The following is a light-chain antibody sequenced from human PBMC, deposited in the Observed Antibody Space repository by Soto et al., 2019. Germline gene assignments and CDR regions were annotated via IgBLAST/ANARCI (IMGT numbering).Light chain of an antibody. V-gene: IGKV3-20*01. CDR3: QQYDSSPWT. Sequence: EIVLTQSPGTLSLSPGEKATLSCRASQSVSSSFLAWYQQKPGQAPRLLIYGASSRATGIPDRFSGSGSGTDFTLTISRLEPGDCAVYYCQQYDSSPWTFGQVTKVEIK. CDR1: QSVSSSF. CDR2: GAS. J-gene: IGKJ1*01.